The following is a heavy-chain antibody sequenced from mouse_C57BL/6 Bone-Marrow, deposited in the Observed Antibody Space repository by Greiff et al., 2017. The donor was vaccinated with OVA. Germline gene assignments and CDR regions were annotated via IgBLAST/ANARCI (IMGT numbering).Heavy chain of an antibody. V-gene: IGHV1-64*01. CDR3: ETKSHYYGSSPDWYFDV. D-gene: IGHD1-1*01. Sequence: QVQLQQPGAELVKPGASVKLSCKASGYTFTSYWMHWVKQRPGQGLEWIGMIHPNSGSTNYNEKFKSKATLTVDKSSSTAYMQLSSLTSEDSAVYYCETKSHYYGSSPDWYFDVWGTGTTVTVSS. CDR1: GYTFTSYW. J-gene: IGHJ1*03. CDR2: IHPNSGST.